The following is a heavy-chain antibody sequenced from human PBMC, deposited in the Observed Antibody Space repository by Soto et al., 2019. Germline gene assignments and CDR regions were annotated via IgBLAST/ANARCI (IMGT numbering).Heavy chain of an antibody. Sequence: ASVKVSCKASGYTFTSYAMHWVRQAPGQRLEWMGWINAGNGNTKYSQKFQGRVTITRDTSASTAYMELSSLRSEDTAVYYCARDRITIFGVVTRRDAFDIWGQGTMVT. CDR1: GYTFTSYA. J-gene: IGHJ3*02. CDR3: ARDRITIFGVVTRRDAFDI. V-gene: IGHV1-3*01. D-gene: IGHD3-3*01. CDR2: INAGNGNT.